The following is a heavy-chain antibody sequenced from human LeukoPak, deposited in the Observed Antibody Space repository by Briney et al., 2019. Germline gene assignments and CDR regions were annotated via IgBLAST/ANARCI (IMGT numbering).Heavy chain of an antibody. CDR1: GFTFSSYW. CDR2: IKQDGSEK. J-gene: IGHJ4*02. Sequence: GGSLRLSCAASGFTFSSYWMSWVRQAPGKGLEWVANIKQDGSEKYYVDSVKGRFTISRDNAKNSLYLQMNSLRAEDTAVYYCARAKGYSGYDVYYFDYWGQGTLVTVSS. D-gene: IGHD5-12*01. V-gene: IGHV3-7*01. CDR3: ARAKGYSGYDVYYFDY.